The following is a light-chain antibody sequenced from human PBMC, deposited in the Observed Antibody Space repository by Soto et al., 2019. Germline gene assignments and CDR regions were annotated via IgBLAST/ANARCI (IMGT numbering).Light chain of an antibody. CDR2: AAS. J-gene: IGKJ2*01. CDR1: QDISNY. V-gene: IGKV1-39*01. Sequence: DIQMTQSPSSLSASVGDRVTITCQASQDISNYLNWYQHKPGKAPKLLIHAASSLRSGVPSRFSGSGSGTDFTLTISSLQPEDFATYYCQQSYSTPYTFGQGTKVDIK. CDR3: QQSYSTPYT.